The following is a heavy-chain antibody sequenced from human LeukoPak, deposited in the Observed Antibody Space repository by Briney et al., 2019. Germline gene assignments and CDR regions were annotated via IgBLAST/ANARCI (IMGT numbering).Heavy chain of an antibody. Sequence: GGSLRLSCAASGFIFSSYTMSWVRQAPGKGLEWVSSISSSNSYIYYADSVQGRFTMSRDNAKNSLYLQVFSLRAEDTAVYYCARSNCSSNSCYSKHFDSWGQGTLVTASS. CDR2: ISSSNSYI. CDR1: GFIFSSYT. CDR3: ARSNCSSNSCYSKHFDS. V-gene: IGHV3-21*01. J-gene: IGHJ4*02. D-gene: IGHD2-2*01.